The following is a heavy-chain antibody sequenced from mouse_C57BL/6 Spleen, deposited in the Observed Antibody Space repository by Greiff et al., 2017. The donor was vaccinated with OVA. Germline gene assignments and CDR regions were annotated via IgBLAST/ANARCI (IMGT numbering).Heavy chain of an antibody. D-gene: IGHD1-1*01. CDR1: GFTFSDSY. Sequence: EVKLMESGGGLVQPGGSLKLSCAASGFTFSDSYMYWVRQTPEKRLEWVAYISNGGGSTYYPDTVKGRFTISSDNAKNTLYLQMSRLKSEDTAMYYCARQDYGSSWAMDYWGQGTSVTVSS. V-gene: IGHV5-12*01. J-gene: IGHJ4*01. CDR3: ARQDYGSSWAMDY. CDR2: ISNGGGST.